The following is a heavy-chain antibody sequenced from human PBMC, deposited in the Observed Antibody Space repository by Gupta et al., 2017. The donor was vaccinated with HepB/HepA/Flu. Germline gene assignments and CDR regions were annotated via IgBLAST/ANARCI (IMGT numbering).Heavy chain of an antibody. J-gene: IGHJ4*02. Sequence: EVQLVESGGGLVQPGRSLRHPCAASGFTFVVYAHHWCRQAPEKGLECVSGISGNSGSIVYADSVKGRFTISRDNAKNSLYLQMNSLRAEDTALYYCAKAYCSSTSCPGDYWGQGTLVTVSS. CDR2: ISGNSGSI. CDR3: AKAYCSSTSCPGDY. V-gene: IGHV3-9*01. CDR1: GFTFVVYA. D-gene: IGHD2-2*01.